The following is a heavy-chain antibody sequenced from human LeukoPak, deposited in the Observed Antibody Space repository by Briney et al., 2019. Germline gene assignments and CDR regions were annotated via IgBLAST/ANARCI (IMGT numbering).Heavy chain of an antibody. CDR1: GFTFSSYA. CDR2: ISYDGSNK. D-gene: IGHD6-19*01. V-gene: IGHV3-30-3*01. CDR3: ARAGTDSSGWYVFFDY. J-gene: IGHJ4*02. Sequence: PGGSLRLSCAASGFTFSSYAMHWVRQAPGKGLEWVAVISYDGSNKYYADSVKGRFTISRDNSKNTLYLQMNSLRAEDTAVYYCARAGTDSSGWYVFFDYWGQGTLVTVSS.